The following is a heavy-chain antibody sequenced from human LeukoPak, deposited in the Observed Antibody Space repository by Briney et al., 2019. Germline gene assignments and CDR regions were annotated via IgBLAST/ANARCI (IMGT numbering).Heavy chain of an antibody. V-gene: IGHV4-34*01. D-gene: IGHD2-2*01. CDR1: GGSFSGYY. CDR3: ARGSWDIVVVPAAGFDY. CDR2: INHRGST. J-gene: IGHJ4*02. Sequence: PSETLSLTCAVDGGSFSGYYWSWIRQPPGKGLEWIGEINHRGSTNYNPSLKSRVTISVDTSKNQFSLKLSSVTAADTAVYYCARGSWDIVVVPAAGFDYWGQGTLVTVSS.